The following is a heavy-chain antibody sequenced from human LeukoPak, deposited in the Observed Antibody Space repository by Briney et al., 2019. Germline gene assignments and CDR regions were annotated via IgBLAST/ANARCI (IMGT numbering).Heavy chain of an antibody. CDR3: AAQGGSGDLRY. Sequence: GGSLRLSCAASGFTFSNTWMNWVSQAPGKGLEWVGRIKRIIDGGTTDYAAPVKGRFTVSRDDSINTLYLQMSSLKTEDTAVYYCAAQGGSGDLRYWGQGTLVTVSS. J-gene: IGHJ4*02. D-gene: IGHD4-17*01. CDR1: GFTFSNTW. V-gene: IGHV3-15*01. CDR2: IKRIIDGGTT.